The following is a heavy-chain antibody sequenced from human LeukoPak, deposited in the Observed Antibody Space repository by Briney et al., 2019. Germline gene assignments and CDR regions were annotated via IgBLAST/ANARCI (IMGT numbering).Heavy chain of an antibody. V-gene: IGHV1-8*01. CDR1: GYTFTSYD. Sequence: GASVKVSCKASGYTFTSYDTNWVRQATGQGLEWMGWMSPNSGITGYAQKFQGRVTMTRNTAISTAYMELSSLRSEDTAVYYCVRTPPNWGADYWGQGTLVTVSS. J-gene: IGHJ4*02. CDR3: VRTPPNWGADY. CDR2: MSPNSGIT. D-gene: IGHD7-27*01.